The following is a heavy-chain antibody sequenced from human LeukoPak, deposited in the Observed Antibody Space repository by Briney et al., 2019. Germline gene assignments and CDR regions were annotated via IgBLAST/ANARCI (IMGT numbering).Heavy chain of an antibody. D-gene: IGHD6-13*01. CDR1: GGSISSYY. Sequence: SETLSLTCTVSGGSISSYYWSWIRQPAGKGLEWIGRIYTSGSTNYNPSLKSRVTMSVDTSKNQFSLKLSSVTAADTAVYYCARTIAAVGGAFFDYWGQGTLVTVSP. J-gene: IGHJ4*02. CDR3: ARTIAAVGGAFFDY. CDR2: IYTSGST. V-gene: IGHV4-4*07.